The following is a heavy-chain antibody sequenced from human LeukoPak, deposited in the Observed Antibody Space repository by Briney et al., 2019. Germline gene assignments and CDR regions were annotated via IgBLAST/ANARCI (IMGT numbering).Heavy chain of an antibody. CDR2: IYYSGST. V-gene: IGHV4-31*03. Sequence: SETLSLTCTVSGGSISSGGYYWSWIRQHPGKGLEWIGYIYYSGSTYYNPSLKSRVTISVDTSKNQFSLKLSSVTAADTAVYYCARGFPQLRFLEWSPSRARFDYWGQGTLVTVSS. CDR1: GGSISSGGYY. D-gene: IGHD3-3*01. J-gene: IGHJ4*02. CDR3: ARGFPQLRFLEWSPSRARFDY.